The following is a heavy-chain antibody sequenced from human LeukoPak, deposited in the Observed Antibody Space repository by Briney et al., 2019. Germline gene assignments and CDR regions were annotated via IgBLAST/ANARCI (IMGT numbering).Heavy chain of an antibody. D-gene: IGHD3-9*01. CDR1: GFTFSSYA. CDR3: ARGGDILTGYYTDAFDI. Sequence: GGSLRLSCAASGFTFSSYAMHWVRQAPGKGLEWGAVISYDGSNKYYADSVKGRFTISRDNSKNTLYLQMNSLRAEDTAVYYCARGGDILTGYYTDAFDIWGQGTMVTVSS. V-gene: IGHV3-30*04. CDR2: ISYDGSNK. J-gene: IGHJ3*02.